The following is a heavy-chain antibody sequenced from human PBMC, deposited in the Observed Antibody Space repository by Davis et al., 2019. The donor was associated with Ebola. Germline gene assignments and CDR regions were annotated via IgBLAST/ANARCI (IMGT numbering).Heavy chain of an antibody. CDR2: INHSGST. Sequence: MPSETLSLTCAVYGGSFSGYYWSWIRQPPGKGLEWIGEINHSGSTNYNPSLKSRVTISVDTSKNQFSLKLSSVTAADTAVYYCARFKRAARPGLPGLDWYFDLWGRGTLVTVSS. CDR3: ARFKRAARPGLPGLDWYFDL. D-gene: IGHD6-6*01. V-gene: IGHV4-34*01. CDR1: GGSFSGYY. J-gene: IGHJ2*01.